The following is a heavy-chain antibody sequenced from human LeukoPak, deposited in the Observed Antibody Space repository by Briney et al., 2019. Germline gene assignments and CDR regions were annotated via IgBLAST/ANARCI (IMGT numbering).Heavy chain of an antibody. CDR3: ASTWGHYYDSSGYYALSFDY. V-gene: IGHV3-48*01. CDR1: EFTFDDYA. Sequence: PGRSLRLSCAASEFTFDDYAMHWVRQAPGKGLEWVSYISSSSSTIYYADSVKGRFTISRDNAKNSLYLQMNSLRAEDTAVYYCASTWGHYYDSSGYYALSFDYWGQGTLVTVSS. CDR2: ISSSSSTI. D-gene: IGHD3-22*01. J-gene: IGHJ4*02.